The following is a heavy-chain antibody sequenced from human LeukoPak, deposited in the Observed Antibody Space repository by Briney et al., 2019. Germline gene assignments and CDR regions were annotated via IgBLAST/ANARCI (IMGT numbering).Heavy chain of an antibody. J-gene: IGHJ6*02. D-gene: IGHD2-21*02. Sequence: GGSLRLSSAASGFTFSSYAMSWVRQAPGKGLEWVSAISGSGGSTYYADSVKGRFTISRDNSKNTLYLQMNSLRAEDTAVYYCAKRGAGGTYCGGDCGKYYGMDVWGQGTTVTVSS. CDR2: ISGSGGST. CDR3: AKRGAGGTYCGGDCGKYYGMDV. CDR1: GFTFSSYA. V-gene: IGHV3-23*01.